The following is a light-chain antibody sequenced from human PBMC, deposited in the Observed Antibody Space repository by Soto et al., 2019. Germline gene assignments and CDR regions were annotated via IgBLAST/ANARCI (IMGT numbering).Light chain of an antibody. V-gene: IGKV4-1*01. CDR2: WAS. J-gene: IGKJ2*01. Sequence: DIVMTQSPDSLAVSLGEMATIKCKSSRSLLYSSNTKNYLAWYQHRPGQPPKLLFYWASTRESGVPDRFSGGGSGTDFTLTINSLQAEDVAVYYCQQYYSTPYTFGQGTKLEIK. CDR1: RSLLYSSNTKNY. CDR3: QQYYSTPYT.